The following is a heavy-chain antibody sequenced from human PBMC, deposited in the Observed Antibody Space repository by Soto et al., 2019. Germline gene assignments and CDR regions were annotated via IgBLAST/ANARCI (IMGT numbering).Heavy chain of an antibody. CDR1: GFTFITNA. CDR3: AKDRLHTGSCVDS. Sequence: EVQLLESGGGLVQPGGSLRLSCAASGFTFITNAMTWVRQTPGKGLEWVSGISGSGRSTYYADSVNGRFTISRDNSKNRLYLQMNNLRADDSAVYYCAKDRLHTGSCVDSWGQGTLVTVSS. CDR2: ISGSGRST. J-gene: IGHJ4*02. D-gene: IGHD1-26*01. V-gene: IGHV3-23*01.